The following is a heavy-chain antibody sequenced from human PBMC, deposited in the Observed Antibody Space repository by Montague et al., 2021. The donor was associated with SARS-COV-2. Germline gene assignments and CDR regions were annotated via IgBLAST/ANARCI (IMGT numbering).Heavy chain of an antibody. D-gene: IGHD3-22*01. CDR2: IKQDGSAK. V-gene: IGHV3-7*03. J-gene: IGHJ4*02. CDR3: ARGYDSSGYQY. Sequence: SLRLSCAASGFTFSAFSMTWVRQAPGKGLEWVAHIKQDGSAKYYVDSVKGRFTISRDNAKHSLYLQLDSLRAEDTAVYYCARGYDSSGYQYWGQGTLVTVSS. CDR1: GFTFSAFS.